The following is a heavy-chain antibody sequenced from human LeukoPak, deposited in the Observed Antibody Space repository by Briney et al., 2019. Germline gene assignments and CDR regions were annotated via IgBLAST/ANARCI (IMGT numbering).Heavy chain of an antibody. CDR3: AREGYSYGSLSPPPPLIGWFDP. J-gene: IGHJ5*02. CDR2: IIPIFGTA. D-gene: IGHD5-18*01. Sequence: SVKVSCKASGGTFSSYAISWVRQAPGQGLEWMGGIIPIFGTANYAQKFQGRVTITADESTSTAYMELSSLRSEDTAVYYCAREGYSYGSLSPPPPLIGWFDPWGQGTPVTVSS. CDR1: GGTFSSYA. V-gene: IGHV1-69*13.